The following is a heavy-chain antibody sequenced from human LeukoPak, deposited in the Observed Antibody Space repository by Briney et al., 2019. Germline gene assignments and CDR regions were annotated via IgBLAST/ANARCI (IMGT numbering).Heavy chain of an antibody. V-gene: IGHV2-5*02. D-gene: IGHD1-1*01. CDR3: ARGTTSSPVDY. CDR1: GFSLSTSGVG. Sequence: SGPTLVNPTQTLTLTCTFSGFSLSTSGVGVGWIRQPPGQALEWPALIYWDDDKRYSPSLKSRLTITKDTSKNLVVLTMTNMDPVDTATYYCARGTTSSPVDYWGQGTLVTVSS. J-gene: IGHJ4*02. CDR2: IYWDDDK.